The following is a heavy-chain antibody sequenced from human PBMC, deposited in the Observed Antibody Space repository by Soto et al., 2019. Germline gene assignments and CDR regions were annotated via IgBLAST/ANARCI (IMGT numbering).Heavy chain of an antibody. CDR2: IIPSFGTT. CDR3: ARDPVGYCSRSSCPSGFYSYHALDV. Sequence: VASVKVSCKASGDTFDSYAISWVRQAPGQGLEWTGGIIPSFGTTDYAQKFQGRVTITADISTTTAYMELSSLTSKDTGVYYCARDPVGYCSRSSCPSGFYSYHALDVWGQGTTVTVSS. V-gene: IGHV1-69*06. D-gene: IGHD2-2*01. J-gene: IGHJ6*02. CDR1: GDTFDSYA.